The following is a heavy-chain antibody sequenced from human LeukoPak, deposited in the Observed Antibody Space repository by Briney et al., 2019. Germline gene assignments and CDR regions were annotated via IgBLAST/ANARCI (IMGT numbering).Heavy chain of an antibody. Sequence: GGSLRLSCTVSGLTVTSTYMDWVRQPPGKGPEWFELIRGDAGTVYADSVKGRFTISRDNSKNMAYLQMNSLRPEDSAVYYCARDRAGTQSWVELDLWGQGTLVTVSS. CDR1: GLTVTSTY. CDR2: IRGDAGT. D-gene: IGHD3-10*01. J-gene: IGHJ5*02. V-gene: IGHV3-53*05. CDR3: ARDRAGTQSWVELDL.